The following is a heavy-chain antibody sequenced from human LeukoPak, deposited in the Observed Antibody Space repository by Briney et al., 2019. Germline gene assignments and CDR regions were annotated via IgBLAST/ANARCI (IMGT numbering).Heavy chain of an antibody. CDR2: IYYSGST. D-gene: IGHD6-13*01. CDR1: GGSISSYY. J-gene: IGHJ5*02. Sequence: SETLSLTCTVYGGSISSYYWSWIRQPPGKGLEWIGYIYYSGSTNYNPSLKSRVTISVDTSKNQFSLKLSAVTAADTAVYYCARFTQWVATAGTWWWFDPWGQGTLVTVSS. CDR3: ARFTQWVATAGTWWWFDP. V-gene: IGHV4-59*01.